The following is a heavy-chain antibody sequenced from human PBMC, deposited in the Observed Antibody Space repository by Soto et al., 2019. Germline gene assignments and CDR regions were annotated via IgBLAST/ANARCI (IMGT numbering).Heavy chain of an antibody. Sequence: QVQLVQSGAEVKKPGSSVKVSCKAFGGTFSTYAVSWVRQAPGQGLEWVGGIIPSTGSTNHAQKCQGRVTITADESTRTVYMELTSLRSADTAVYYCARGGSSSDYWGQGTLVTVSS. D-gene: IGHD6-13*01. CDR1: GGTFSTYA. V-gene: IGHV1-69*12. J-gene: IGHJ4*02. CDR2: IIPSTGST. CDR3: ARGGSSSDY.